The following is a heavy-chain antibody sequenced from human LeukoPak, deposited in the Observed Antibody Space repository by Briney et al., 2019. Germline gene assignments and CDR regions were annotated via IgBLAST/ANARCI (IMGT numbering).Heavy chain of an antibody. J-gene: IGHJ4*02. V-gene: IGHV4-4*02. CDR2: VHLNGAT. Sequence: SGTLSLTCAVSGGSILSTNWWSWVRQPPGKGLERIGEVHLNGATNYNPSVEGRVTMSIDKSKNHLSLEVISVTAADTAMYYCTRESGAFSPFGFWGQGTLVTVSS. CDR1: GGSILSTNW. CDR3: TRESGAFSPFGF. D-gene: IGHD1-26*01.